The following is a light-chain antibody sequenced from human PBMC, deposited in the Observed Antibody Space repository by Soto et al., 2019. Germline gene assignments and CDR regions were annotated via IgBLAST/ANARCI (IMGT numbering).Light chain of an antibody. CDR1: SSDLGNYNY. V-gene: IGLV2-14*03. Sequence: QSALTQPASVSGSPGQSITISCTGTSSDLGNYNYVSWYQHHPGKAPKLIIYDVANRPSGVSNRFSASKSDNTASLTISGLQAEDEADYYCSSYTGTNAPYVFGTGTKLTVL. CDR2: DVA. CDR3: SSYTGTNAPYV. J-gene: IGLJ1*01.